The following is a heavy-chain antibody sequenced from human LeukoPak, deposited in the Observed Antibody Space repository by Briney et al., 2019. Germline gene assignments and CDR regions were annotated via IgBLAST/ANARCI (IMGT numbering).Heavy chain of an antibody. CDR3: ARVAAMTGTVIDY. CDR2: IKQDGSEK. CDR1: GFTFSSYD. V-gene: IGHV3-7*01. J-gene: IGHJ4*02. Sequence: GGSLRLSCAASGFTFSSYDMTWVRQAPGKGLEWVANIKQDGSEKYYVDSVKARFTISRDNAKNSLFLQMNSLRAEDTAVYYCARVAAMTGTVIDYWGQGTLVTVSS. D-gene: IGHD6-19*01.